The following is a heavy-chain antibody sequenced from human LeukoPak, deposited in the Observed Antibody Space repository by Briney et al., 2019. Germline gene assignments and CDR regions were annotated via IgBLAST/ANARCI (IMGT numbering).Heavy chain of an antibody. CDR3: AKEAWGSSSRVTYFDY. CDR1: GFTFSSYA. V-gene: IGHV3-23*01. CDR2: ISGSGGST. D-gene: IGHD6-13*01. Sequence: GGSLRLSCAASGFTFSSYAMSWVRQAPGKGLEWVSAISGSGGSTYYPDSVKGRFTISRDNSKNTLYLEMNSLRAEDTAVYYCAKEAWGSSSRVTYFDYWGQGTLVTVSS. J-gene: IGHJ4*02.